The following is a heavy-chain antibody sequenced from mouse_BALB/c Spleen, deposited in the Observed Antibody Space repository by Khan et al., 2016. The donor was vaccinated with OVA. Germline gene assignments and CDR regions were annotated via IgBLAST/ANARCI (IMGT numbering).Heavy chain of an antibody. Sequence: EVELVESGGGLIQPGGSLRLSCATSGFTFTDYYMSWVRQPPGKALEWLGFIRNKANYYTTEFITSVKGRFTISRDDSQSILYLQINTLRAEDSATYFCARDGTQYYGYDAMDYWGQGTSVTVSS. CDR1: GFTFTDYY. D-gene: IGHD1-2*01. CDR3: ARDGTQYYGYDAMDY. V-gene: IGHV7-3*02. CDR2: IRNKANYYTT. J-gene: IGHJ4*01.